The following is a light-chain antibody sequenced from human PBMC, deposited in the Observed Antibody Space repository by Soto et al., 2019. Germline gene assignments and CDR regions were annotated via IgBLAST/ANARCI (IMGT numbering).Light chain of an antibody. V-gene: IGLV2-14*03. CDR1: SSDVGAYEH. CDR3: SSYSTTNILV. Sequence: QSALTQPASVSGSPGQSVTISCTGASSDVGAYEHVSWYQQHPGRAPKLILYDVNNRPAGVSNHFSGSKSGNTASLVISGLQANDEADYYCSSYSTTNILVFGAGTKVTVL. CDR2: DVN. J-gene: IGLJ1*01.